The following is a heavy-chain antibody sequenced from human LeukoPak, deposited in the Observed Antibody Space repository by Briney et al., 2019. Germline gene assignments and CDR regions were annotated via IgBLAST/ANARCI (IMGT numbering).Heavy chain of an antibody. V-gene: IGHV4-34*01. Sequence: PSETLSLTCAVYGGSFSGYYWSWIRQPPGKGLEWIGEINHSGSTNYNPSLKSRVTISVDTSRSQFSLKLSSVTAADTAVYYCAREDYYGSGKSYYFDYWGQGTLVTVSS. CDR3: AREDYYGSGKSYYFDY. CDR2: INHSGST. D-gene: IGHD3-10*01. CDR1: GGSFSGYY. J-gene: IGHJ4*02.